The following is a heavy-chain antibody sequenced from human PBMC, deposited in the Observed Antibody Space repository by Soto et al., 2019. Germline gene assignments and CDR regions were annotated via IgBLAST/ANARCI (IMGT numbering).Heavy chain of an antibody. CDR1: GFTFSSYG. V-gene: IGHV3-30*18. CDR2: ISYDGSNK. Sequence: PGGSLRLSCAASGFTFSSYGMHWVRQAPGKGLEWVAVISYDGSNKYYADSVKGRFTISRDNSKNTLYLQMNSLRAEDTAVYYCAKAEGYSSSWYEPLFDYWGQGTLVTVS. CDR3: AKAEGYSSSWYEPLFDY. D-gene: IGHD6-13*01. J-gene: IGHJ4*02.